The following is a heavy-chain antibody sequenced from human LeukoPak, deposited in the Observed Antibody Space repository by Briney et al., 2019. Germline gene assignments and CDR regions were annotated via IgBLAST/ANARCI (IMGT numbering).Heavy chain of an antibody. Sequence: GGSLRLSCAASGFTFSSYGMHWVRQAPGKGLERVAVISYDGSNKYYADSVKGRFTISRDNSKNTLYLQMNSLRAEDTAVYYCAKDWSPWGFGESNYYMDVWGKGTTVTVSS. V-gene: IGHV3-30*18. CDR2: ISYDGSNK. CDR3: AKDWSPWGFGESNYYMDV. CDR1: GFTFSSYG. J-gene: IGHJ6*03. D-gene: IGHD3-10*01.